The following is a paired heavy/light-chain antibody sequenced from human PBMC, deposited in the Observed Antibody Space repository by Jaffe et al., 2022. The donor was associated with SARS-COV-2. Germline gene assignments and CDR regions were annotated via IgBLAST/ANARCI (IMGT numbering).Light chain of an antibody. CDR2: AAS. V-gene: IGKV3-15*01. CDR1: QFINNN. CDR3: HQYNKWPRT. J-gene: IGKJ1*01. Sequence: EIVMTQSPATLSVSPGERATLSCRASQFINNNLAWYQQKPGQAPRILIYAASARATGIPARFSGSGSGTEFTLTISSLQSEDFAVYYCHQYNKWPRTFGQGTKVEIK.
Heavy chain of an antibody. J-gene: IGHJ4*02. CDR1: GYSFTSYY. CDR3: ANGGGYTYASFDY. V-gene: IGHV5-51*01. CDR2: IYPADSRT. Sequence: EVQLVQSGAEVKKPGESLKISCKGSGYSFTSYYIAWVRQLPGKGLELMGLIYPADSRTTYSPSFQGQVTISADKSISTAYLQWSSLKASDTAIYYCANGGGYTYASFDYWGQGTLVTVST. D-gene: IGHD5-18*01.